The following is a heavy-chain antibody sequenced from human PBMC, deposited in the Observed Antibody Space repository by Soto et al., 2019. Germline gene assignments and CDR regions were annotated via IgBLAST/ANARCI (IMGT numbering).Heavy chain of an antibody. CDR2: IIPIFGTA. D-gene: IGHD2-2*01. Sequence: SVKVSCKASGGTFSSYAISWVRQAPGQGLEWMGGIIPIFGTANYAQKFQGRVTITADESTSTAYMELSSLRSEDTAVYYCAGSGDIVVVPAASQYYYGMDVWGQGTTVTVSS. CDR3: AGSGDIVVVPAASQYYYGMDV. V-gene: IGHV1-69*13. CDR1: GGTFSSYA. J-gene: IGHJ6*02.